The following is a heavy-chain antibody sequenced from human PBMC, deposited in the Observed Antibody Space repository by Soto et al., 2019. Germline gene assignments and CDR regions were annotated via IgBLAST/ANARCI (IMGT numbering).Heavy chain of an antibody. CDR2: FDPEDGET. V-gene: IGHV1-24*01. CDR1: GYTLTELS. J-gene: IGHJ4*02. Sequence: ASVKVSCKGSGYTLTELSMHWVRLATGKGLEWMGGFDPEDGETIYAQKFQGRVTMTEDTSTDTAYMELSSLRSEDTAVYYCATLGYCSGGSCYGYYYWGQGTLVTVSS. CDR3: ATLGYCSGGSCYGYYY. D-gene: IGHD2-15*01.